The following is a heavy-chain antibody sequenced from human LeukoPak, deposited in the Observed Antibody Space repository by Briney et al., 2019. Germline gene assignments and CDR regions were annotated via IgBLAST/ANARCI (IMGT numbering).Heavy chain of an antibody. CDR1: GFTFDDYA. V-gene: IGHV3-9*01. J-gene: IGHJ4*02. CDR2: ISWNSGSI. Sequence: PGGSLRLSCAASGFTFDDYAMHWVQQAPGKGLEWVSGISWNSGSIGYADSVKGRFTISRDNAKNSLYLQMNSLRAEDTAVYYCARDSKYYGDTGLDYWGQGTLVTVSS. D-gene: IGHD4-17*01. CDR3: ARDSKYYGDTGLDY.